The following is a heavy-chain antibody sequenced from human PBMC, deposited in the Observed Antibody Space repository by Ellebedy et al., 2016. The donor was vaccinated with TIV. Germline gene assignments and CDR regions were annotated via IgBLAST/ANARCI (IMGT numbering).Heavy chain of an antibody. CDR2: ISSSSSTI. D-gene: IGHD3-10*02. Sequence: GGSLRLSCAASGFTFSSYSMNWVHQAPGKGLEWVSYISSSSSTIYYADSVKGRFTISRDNAKNSLYLQMNSQRDEDTAVYYCARGLTMYYFDYWGQGALVTVSS. CDR3: ARGLTMYYFDY. J-gene: IGHJ4*02. CDR1: GFTFSSYS. V-gene: IGHV3-48*02.